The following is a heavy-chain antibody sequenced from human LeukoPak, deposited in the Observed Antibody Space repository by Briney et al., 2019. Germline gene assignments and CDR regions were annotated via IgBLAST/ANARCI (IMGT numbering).Heavy chain of an antibody. V-gene: IGHV4-39*01. D-gene: IGHD6-13*01. J-gene: IGHJ6*03. CDR3: ARHKFPSSSWYYYMDV. CDR1: GGSISSSSYY. Sequence: PSETLSLTCTVSGGSISSSSYYWGWIRQPPGKGLEWIGSIYYSGSTNYNPSLKSRVTISVDTSKNQFSLKLSSVTAADTAVYYCARHKFPSSSWYYYMDVWGKGTTVTISS. CDR2: IYYSGST.